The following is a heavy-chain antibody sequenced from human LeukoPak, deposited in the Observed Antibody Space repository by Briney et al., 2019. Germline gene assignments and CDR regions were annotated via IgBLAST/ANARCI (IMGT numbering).Heavy chain of an antibody. D-gene: IGHD6-13*01. CDR3: ARRHSAIAAAGASFDY. Sequence: SETLSLTCAVYGGSFSGYYWSWIRQPPGKGLEWIGEINHSGSTNYNPSLKSRVTISVDTSKNQFSLKLSSVTAADTAVYYCARRHSAIAAAGASFDYWGQGTLVTVSS. CDR1: GGSFSGYY. V-gene: IGHV4-34*01. J-gene: IGHJ4*02. CDR2: INHSGST.